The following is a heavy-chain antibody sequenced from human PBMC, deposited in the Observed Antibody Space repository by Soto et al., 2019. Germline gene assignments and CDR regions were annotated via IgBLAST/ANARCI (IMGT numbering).Heavy chain of an antibody. D-gene: IGHD5-12*01. CDR2: ISRSHSDI. CDR3: AREGTNGYIPYHIET. J-gene: IGHJ5*02. V-gene: IGHV3-21*05. CDR1: GFSISNFG. Sequence: GGSLRLSCSASGFSISNFGMFWVRQAPGRGLEWISFISRSHSDIYYTDSVKGRFTISRDNAKNSMFLQMNSLRDEDRAVYYCAREGTNGYIPYHIETWGQGVQVTVYS.